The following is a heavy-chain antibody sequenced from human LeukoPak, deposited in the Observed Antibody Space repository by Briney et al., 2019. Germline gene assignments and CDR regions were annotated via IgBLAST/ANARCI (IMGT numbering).Heavy chain of an antibody. D-gene: IGHD1-26*01. CDR3: ASNSGSYWEGFDY. CDR2: IIPILGIA. V-gene: IGHV1-69*02. CDR1: GGTFSSYT. J-gene: IGHJ4*02. Sequence: ASVKVSCKASGGTFSSYTIRWVRQAPGHGLEWMGRIIPILGIANYAQKFQGRVTITADKSTSTAYMELSSLRSEDTAVYYCASNSGSYWEGFDYWGQGTLVTVSS.